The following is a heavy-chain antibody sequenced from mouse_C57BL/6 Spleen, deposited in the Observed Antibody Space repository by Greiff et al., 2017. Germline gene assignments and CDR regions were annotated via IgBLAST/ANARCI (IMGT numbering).Heavy chain of an antibody. CDR1: GYTFTSYW. D-gene: IGHD2-3*01. CDR3: ARLDDGYSFDY. CDR2: IDPSDSYT. J-gene: IGHJ2*01. Sequence: QVQLQQPGAELVRPGTSVKLSCKASGYTFTSYWMHWVKQRPGQGLEWIGVIDPSDSYTNYNQKFKGKATLTVDTSSSTAYMQLSSLTSEDSAVYYCARLDDGYSFDYWGQGTTLTVSS. V-gene: IGHV1-59*01.